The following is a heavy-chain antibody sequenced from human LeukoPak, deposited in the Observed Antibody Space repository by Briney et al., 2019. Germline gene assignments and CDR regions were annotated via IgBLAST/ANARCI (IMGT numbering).Heavy chain of an antibody. J-gene: IGHJ5*02. Sequence: SSVKVSCKASGGTFSSYAISWVRQAPGQGLEWMGGIIPIFGTANYAQKFQGRVTITADESTSTAFMELSSLRSEDTAVYYCARDSVAAPLNWFDPWGQGTLVTVSS. D-gene: IGHD6-6*01. V-gene: IGHV1-69*01. CDR2: IIPIFGTA. CDR1: GGTFSSYA. CDR3: ARDSVAAPLNWFDP.